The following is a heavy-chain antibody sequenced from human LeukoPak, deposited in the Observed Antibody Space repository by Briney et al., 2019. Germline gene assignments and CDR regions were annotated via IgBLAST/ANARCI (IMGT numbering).Heavy chain of an antibody. Sequence: PSETLSLTCSVSGGSISSTSDYWGWLRQPPGKGLEWIGSIYYSGSAYYNPSLRSRVTTSVDTSKNQFSLKLSSVTAADTAIYYCARLYRLSSRVMDAFDIWGQGTMVTASS. J-gene: IGHJ3*02. V-gene: IGHV4-39*01. D-gene: IGHD6-13*01. CDR1: GGSISSTSDY. CDR2: IYYSGSA. CDR3: ARLYRLSSRVMDAFDI.